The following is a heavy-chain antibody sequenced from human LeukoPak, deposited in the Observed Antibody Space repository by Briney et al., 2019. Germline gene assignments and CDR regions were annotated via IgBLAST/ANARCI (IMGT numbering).Heavy chain of an antibody. CDR1: GYPFTTYG. V-gene: IGHV1-18*01. Sequence: ASVKVSCKASGYPFTTYGINWVRQAPGQGLEWMGWINTYNGDTNYAQKFQGRVTMTTDTSTSTAYMELRSLRSDDTAVYYCARVPVDWSGYYAFDIWGQGTMVTVSS. D-gene: IGHD3-3*01. CDR3: ARVPVDWSGYYAFDI. CDR2: INTYNGDT. J-gene: IGHJ3*02.